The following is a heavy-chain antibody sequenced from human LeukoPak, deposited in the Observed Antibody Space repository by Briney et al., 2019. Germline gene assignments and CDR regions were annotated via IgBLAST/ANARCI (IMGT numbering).Heavy chain of an antibody. D-gene: IGHD2-21*02. Sequence: SETLSLTCTVSGGSISSYYWSWIRQPPGKGLEWIGYIYDSGSTSYNPSLKSRVTISVDTSKNQFSLRLSSVTAADTAVYCCAREAYCGADCYSGSDYWGQGTLVTVSS. V-gene: IGHV4-59*01. CDR1: GGSISSYY. CDR2: IYDSGST. CDR3: AREAYCGADCYSGSDY. J-gene: IGHJ4*02.